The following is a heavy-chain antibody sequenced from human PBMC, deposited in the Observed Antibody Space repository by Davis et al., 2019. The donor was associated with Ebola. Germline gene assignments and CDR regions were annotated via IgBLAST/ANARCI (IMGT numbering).Heavy chain of an antibody. J-gene: IGHJ4*02. D-gene: IGHD1-26*01. V-gene: IGHV3-11*06. Sequence: GESLKISCAASEFTFSDYYMSWIRQAPGKGLEWVSFISSSASYTSYADSVKGRFTISRDNAKNSLYLQMNSLRDEDTAVYYCARDNVRWSSHEPFDYWGQGTLVTVSS. CDR2: ISSSASYT. CDR1: EFTFSDYY. CDR3: ARDNVRWSSHEPFDY.